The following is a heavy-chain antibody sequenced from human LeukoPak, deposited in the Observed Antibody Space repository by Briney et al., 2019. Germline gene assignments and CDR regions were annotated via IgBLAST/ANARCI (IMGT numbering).Heavy chain of an antibody. CDR3: ARARGTVTTSRGWFDP. V-gene: IGHV4-31*03. Sequence: SETLSLTCTVSGGSISSGGYYWSWIRQHPGKGLEWIGYIYYSGSTYYNPSLKSRVTISVDTPKNQFSLKLSSVTAADTAVYYCARARGTVTTSRGWFDPWGQGTLVTVSS. CDR2: IYYSGST. D-gene: IGHD4-17*01. J-gene: IGHJ5*02. CDR1: GGSISSGGYY.